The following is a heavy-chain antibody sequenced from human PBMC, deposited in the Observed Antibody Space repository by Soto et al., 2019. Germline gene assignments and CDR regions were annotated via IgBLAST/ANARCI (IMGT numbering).Heavy chain of an antibody. CDR3: ARVNPGYSYVNY. CDR2: INSDGSTT. CDR1: GFTFSSYW. J-gene: IGHJ4*02. Sequence: PGGSLRLSCAASGFTFSSYWMLWVRQAPGKGLVWVSRINSDGSTTSYADSVKGRFTISRDNAKNTLYLQMNSLRAEDTAVYYCARVNPGYSYVNYWGQGTRVTVSS. V-gene: IGHV3-74*01. D-gene: IGHD5-18*01.